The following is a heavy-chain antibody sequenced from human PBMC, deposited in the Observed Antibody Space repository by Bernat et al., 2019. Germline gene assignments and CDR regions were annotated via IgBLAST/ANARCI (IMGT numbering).Heavy chain of an antibody. Sequence: QVQLVESGGGVVQPGRSLRLSCAASGFTFGSYSMHWVRQAPGKGLGWVAVLAYDGSDKYYADSGKGRFTISRDNSKNTRYLQMNSLRAEDTAVYNCARDRRQWAPPYDAFDIWGQGTMVTVSS. V-gene: IGHV3-30-3*01. CDR1: GFTFGSYS. CDR2: LAYDGSDK. CDR3: ARDRRQWAPPYDAFDI. J-gene: IGHJ3*02. D-gene: IGHD1-26*01.